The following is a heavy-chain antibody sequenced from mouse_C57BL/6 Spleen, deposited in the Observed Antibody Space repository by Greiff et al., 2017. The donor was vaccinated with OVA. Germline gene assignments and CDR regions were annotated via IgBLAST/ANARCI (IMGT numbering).Heavy chain of an antibody. CDR3: VRSRGGSSNHYYAMDY. CDR2: IHPNSGST. Sequence: QVQLQQPGAELVKPGASVKLSCKASGYTFTRYWLHWVKQRPGQGLEWIGMIHPNSGSTNYNEKFTSKATLTVDQSSSTAYMQLSSLTSEDSAVDYCVRSRGGSSNHYYAMDYWGQGTSVTVSS. CDR1: GYTFTRYW. V-gene: IGHV1-64*01. J-gene: IGHJ4*01. D-gene: IGHD1-1*01.